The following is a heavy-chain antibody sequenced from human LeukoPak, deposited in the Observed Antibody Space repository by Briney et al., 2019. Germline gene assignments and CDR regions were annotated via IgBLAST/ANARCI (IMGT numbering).Heavy chain of an antibody. CDR3: ARDDVGIAARPFDY. CDR2: IIPIFGTA. CDR1: GGTFSNYA. V-gene: IGHV1-69*05. Sequence: ASVKVSCKASGGTFSNYAISWVRQAPGQGLEWMGRIIPIFGTANYAQKFQGRVTITTDESTSTAYMELSSLRSEDTAVYYCARDDVGIAARPFDYWGQGTLVTVSS. D-gene: IGHD6-6*01. J-gene: IGHJ4*02.